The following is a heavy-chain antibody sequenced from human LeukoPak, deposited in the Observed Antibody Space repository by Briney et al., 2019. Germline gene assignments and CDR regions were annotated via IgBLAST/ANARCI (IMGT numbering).Heavy chain of an antibody. Sequence: ASVTVSFKTSGYSFTSYVMNWVRQAPGQGLEFMGWINTGTGNPTYAQGFTGRFVFSLDTSVSTAYLQISTLKPEDTAVYYCASFGAHSFDYWGQGTLVTVSS. CDR1: GYSFTSYV. CDR2: INTGTGNP. CDR3: ASFGAHSFDY. J-gene: IGHJ4*02. V-gene: IGHV7-4-1*02. D-gene: IGHD3-10*01.